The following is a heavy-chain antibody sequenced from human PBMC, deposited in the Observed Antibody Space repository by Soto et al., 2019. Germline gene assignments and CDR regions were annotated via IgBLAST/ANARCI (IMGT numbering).Heavy chain of an antibody. J-gene: IGHJ5*02. CDR2: IYYSGST. CDR3: ARHYYCTNGVCYYPNWFDP. V-gene: IGHV4-39*01. CDR1: GGSISSSSYY. D-gene: IGHD2-8*01. Sequence: QLQLQESGPGLVKPSETLSLTCTVSGGSISSSSYYWGWIRQPPGKGLEWIGSIYYSGSTYYNPSLKSRVTISVDTSKNQFSLKLSSVTAADTAVYYCARHYYCTNGVCYYPNWFDPWGQGTLVTVSS.